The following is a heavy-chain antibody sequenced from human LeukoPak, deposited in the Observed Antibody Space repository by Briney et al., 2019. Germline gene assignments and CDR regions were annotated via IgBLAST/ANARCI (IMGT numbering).Heavy chain of an antibody. J-gene: IGHJ4*02. CDR2: IYYSGST. V-gene: IGHV4-31*01. CDR1: GGSISSGGYY. D-gene: IGHD6-13*01. Sequence: SETLSLTCTVSGGSISSGGYYWSWIRQHPGKGLEWIGYIYYSGSTYYNPSLKSQVTISVDTSKNQFSLKLSSVTAADTAVYYCARSPDSSNFFTGSYDYWGQGTLVTVSS. CDR3: ARSPDSSNFFTGSYDY.